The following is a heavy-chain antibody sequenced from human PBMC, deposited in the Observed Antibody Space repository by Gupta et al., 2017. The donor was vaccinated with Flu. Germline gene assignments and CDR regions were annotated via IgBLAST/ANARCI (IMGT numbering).Heavy chain of an antibody. Sequence: GQGLEWMRRIDGNIDDNIYAQKFQGRVTKTRNTSINTAYMELSRLTSDDTTVYYCVSPLQGTDDVWGNDRFDSWGQGTLVTVSA. D-gene: IGHD3-16*02. CDR3: VSPLQGTDDVWGNDRFDS. J-gene: IGHJ4*02. V-gene: IGHV1-2*06. CDR2: IDGNIDDN.